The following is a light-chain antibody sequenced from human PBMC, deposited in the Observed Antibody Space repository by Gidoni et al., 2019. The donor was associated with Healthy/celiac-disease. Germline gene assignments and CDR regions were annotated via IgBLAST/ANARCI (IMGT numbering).Light chain of an antibody. Sequence: EIVLPQSPAFQSVTPKGKVTITCRASQSIGSSLPWYQQKPDQSPKLPIHYASQSFSRVPWRSSGSGSGTDFTLTIHSLEAEEAEAYSCHQSSRLGRTFGQGTKVEIK. V-gene: IGKV6-21*01. CDR3: HQSSRLGRT. CDR2: YAS. CDR1: QSIGSS. J-gene: IGKJ2*02.